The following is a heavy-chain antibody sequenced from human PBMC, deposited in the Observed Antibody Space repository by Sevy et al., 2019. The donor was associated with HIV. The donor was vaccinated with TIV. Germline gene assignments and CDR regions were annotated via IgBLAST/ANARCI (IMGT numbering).Heavy chain of an antibody. CDR2: IFQSGAT. CDR1: GGSINSGGYS. Sequence: SETLSLTCAVSGGSINSGGYSWSWIRQPPGKGLEWIGYIFQSGATYYIPSLQSRVSISVDMSKNQFSLNLRSVTAADTAVYYCARGRVGDSISWYGAFDVWGQGTMVTVSS. D-gene: IGHD6-13*01. V-gene: IGHV4-30-2*01. CDR3: ARGRVGDSISWYGAFDV. J-gene: IGHJ3*01.